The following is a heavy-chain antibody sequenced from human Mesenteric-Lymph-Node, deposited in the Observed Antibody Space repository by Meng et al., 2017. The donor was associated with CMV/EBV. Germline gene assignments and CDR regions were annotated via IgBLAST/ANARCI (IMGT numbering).Heavy chain of an antibody. D-gene: IGHD4-11*01. V-gene: IGHV5-51*01. CDR2: IYPGDSDT. CDR3: ATQDYSNDYYYGMDV. CDR1: GYSFTNYW. J-gene: IGHJ6*02. Sequence: GESLKISCQGSGYSFTNYWIGWVRQMPGKGLEWMGIIYPGDSDTRYSPSFQGQVTISADKSISTAYLQWSSLKASDTAMYYCATQDYSNDYYYGMDVWGQGTTVTVSS.